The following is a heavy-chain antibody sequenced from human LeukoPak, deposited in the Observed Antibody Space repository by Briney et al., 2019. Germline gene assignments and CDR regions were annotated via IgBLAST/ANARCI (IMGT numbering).Heavy chain of an antibody. J-gene: IGHJ5*02. Sequence: SETLSLTCTVSGGSISSGSYYWSWIRQPAGKGLEWIGRIYTSGSTNYNPSLKSRVTISVDTSKNQFSLKLSSVTAADTAVYYCARDRYGTTVTGCNWFDPWGQGTLVTVSS. D-gene: IGHD4-17*01. CDR3: ARDRYGTTVTGCNWFDP. CDR1: GGSISSGSYY. V-gene: IGHV4-61*02. CDR2: IYTSGST.